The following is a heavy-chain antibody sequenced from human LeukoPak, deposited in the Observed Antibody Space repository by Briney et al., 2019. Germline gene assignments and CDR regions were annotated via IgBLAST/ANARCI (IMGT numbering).Heavy chain of an antibody. CDR3: AREDCSGGDCYTFDI. V-gene: IGHV4-34*01. Sequence: PSETLSLTCAVYGGSFSGYYWSWIRDPPGKGLEWIGEINHRGNTNYRPSLKGRSTISVDTSKNQFSLKLNSVTAADTAVYFCAREDCSGGDCYTFDIWGRGTMVTVS. D-gene: IGHD2-15*01. CDR1: GGSFSGYY. CDR2: INHRGNT. J-gene: IGHJ3*02.